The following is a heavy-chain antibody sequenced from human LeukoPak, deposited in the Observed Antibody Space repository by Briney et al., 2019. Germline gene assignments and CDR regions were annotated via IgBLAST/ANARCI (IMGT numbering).Heavy chain of an antibody. V-gene: IGHV4-59*12. CDR3: ASLHQVRGLTVFDY. J-gene: IGHJ4*02. CDR1: GGSISSYY. Sequence: PPETLSLTCTVSGGSISSYYWSWIRQPPGKGLEWIGYIYYSGSTNYNPSLKSRVTISVDTSKKQFSLKVSSVTAADTAVYYCASLHQVRGLTVFDYWGQGALVTVSS. CDR2: IYYSGST. D-gene: IGHD3-10*01.